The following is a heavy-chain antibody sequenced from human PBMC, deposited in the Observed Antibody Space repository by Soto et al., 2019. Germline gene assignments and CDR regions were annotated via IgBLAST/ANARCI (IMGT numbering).Heavy chain of an antibody. V-gene: IGHV1-2*02. J-gene: IGHJ5*02. D-gene: IGHD2-15*01. CDR3: ARAVCSGGSCYSAWFDP. CDR2: INPNSGGT. Sequence: GASVKVSCKASGYTFTGYYMHWVRQAPGQGLEWMGWINPNSGGTNYAQKFQGRVTMTRDTSISTAYMELSRLRSDDTAVYYCARAVCSGGSCYSAWFDPWGQGTLVTV. CDR1: GYTFTGYY.